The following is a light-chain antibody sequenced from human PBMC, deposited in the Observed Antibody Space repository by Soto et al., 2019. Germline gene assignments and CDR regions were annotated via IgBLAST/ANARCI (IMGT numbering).Light chain of an antibody. CDR3: SSYTSSSTYV. J-gene: IGLJ1*01. CDR1: SSDIGGYYY. V-gene: IGLV2-14*01. CDR2: EVS. Sequence: QSALTQPASVSGSPGQSITISCTGTSSDIGGYYYVSWYQHHPGKAPKLMIYEVSNRPSGVSNRFSGSKSGNTASLTISGLQAEDEADYYCSSYTSSSTYVFVTGTKVTV.